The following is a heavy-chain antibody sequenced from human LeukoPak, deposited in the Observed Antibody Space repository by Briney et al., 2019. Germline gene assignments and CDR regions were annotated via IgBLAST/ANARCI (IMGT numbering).Heavy chain of an antibody. V-gene: IGHV1-8*01. CDR3: ARGPPNWAMVGY. CDR1: GYTFTSFD. J-gene: IGHJ4*02. Sequence: GASVKVSCKASGYTFTSFDFNWVRQATGQGLEWMGWMKSNNGHTGYAQKFQGRVTMTRDTSISTAYMELSSLTFEDTAVYYCARGPPNWAMVGYWGQGTLVTVSS. CDR2: MKSNNGHT. D-gene: IGHD2-15*01.